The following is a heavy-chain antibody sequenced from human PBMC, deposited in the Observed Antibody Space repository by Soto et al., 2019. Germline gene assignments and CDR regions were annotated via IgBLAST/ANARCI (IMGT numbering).Heavy chain of an antibody. D-gene: IGHD5-18*01. Sequence: EVQLVESGGGLVHPGGSLRLSCAASGFTFSSYDMHWVRQATGKGLEWVSAIGTAGDTYYPGSVKGRFTISRENAKNSLYLQMNSLRAEDTAVYYCARVYFRRGYSYGFWYFDLWGRGTLVTVSS. CDR2: IGTAGDT. V-gene: IGHV3-13*01. CDR1: GFTFSSYD. J-gene: IGHJ2*01. CDR3: ARVYFRRGYSYGFWYFDL.